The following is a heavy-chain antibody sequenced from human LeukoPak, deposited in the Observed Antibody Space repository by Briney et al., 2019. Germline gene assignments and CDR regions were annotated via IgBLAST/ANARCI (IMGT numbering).Heavy chain of an antibody. CDR3: ATGAIAVAGGIDY. Sequence: ASVKVSCKVSGYTLTELSMHWVRQAPGKGREGMGGFDPEDGETIYAQKFQGRVTMTEDTSTDTAYMELSSLRSEDTAVYYCATGAIAVAGGIDYWGQGTLVTVSS. V-gene: IGHV1-24*01. CDR2: FDPEDGET. J-gene: IGHJ4*02. D-gene: IGHD6-19*01. CDR1: GYTLTELS.